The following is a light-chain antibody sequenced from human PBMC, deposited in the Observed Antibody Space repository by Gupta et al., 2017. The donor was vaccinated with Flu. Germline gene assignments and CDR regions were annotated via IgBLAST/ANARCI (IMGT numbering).Light chain of an antibody. CDR2: EVT. CDR1: SSDVGSYNR. J-gene: IGLJ3*02. V-gene: IGLV2-18*01. Sequence: TSSDVGSYNRVSWYQQTPGAAPKLMIYEVTDRPSGVPDRFSGSKSGNTASLTISGLQVEDEADYYCSVYITSSTWLFGGGTKLTVL. CDR3: SVYITSSTWL.